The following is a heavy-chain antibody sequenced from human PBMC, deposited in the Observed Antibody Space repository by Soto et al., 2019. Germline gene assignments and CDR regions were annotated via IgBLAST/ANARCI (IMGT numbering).Heavy chain of an antibody. J-gene: IGHJ6*02. CDR3: AKATSPYYYYYGIDV. V-gene: IGHV3-30*18. CDR1: GFTLSFYG. CDR2: ISYDGSNK. Sequence: GGSLRLSCTASGFTLSFYGMHWVRQAPGKGLEWVAVISYDGSNKHYVDSVKGRFTISRDNSKQTVSLQMNSLKAEDTAVYFCAKATSPYYYYYGIDVWGQGTTVTVSS. D-gene: IGHD2-2*01.